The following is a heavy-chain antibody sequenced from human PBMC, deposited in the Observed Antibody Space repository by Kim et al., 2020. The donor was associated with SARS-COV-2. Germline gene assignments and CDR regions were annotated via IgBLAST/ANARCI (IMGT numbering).Heavy chain of an antibody. CDR3: AKSRYYYNSGNCFDY. V-gene: IGHV3-23*01. Sequence: GGSLRLSCVASGFNFSTYALTWVRQAPGKGLEWVSSFGGVGGRIYYADSVKGRFTISRDNSKNILSLQMNSLRADDTAVYYCAKSRYYYNSGNCFDYWGQGTLVTVSS. CDR2: FGGVGGRI. D-gene: IGHD3-10*01. CDR1: GFNFSTYA. J-gene: IGHJ4*02.